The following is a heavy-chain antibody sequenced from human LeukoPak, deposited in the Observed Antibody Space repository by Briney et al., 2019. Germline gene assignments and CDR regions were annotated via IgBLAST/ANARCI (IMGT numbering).Heavy chain of an antibody. CDR1: GYTFTGYY. V-gene: IGHV1-2*02. CDR2: INPNSGGT. Sequence: ASVKVSCKASGYTFTGYYMHWVRQAPGQGLEWMGWINPNSGGTNYAQKFQGRVTMTRDTSIGTAYMELSRLRSDDTAVYYCARDDYGGSNWFDPWGQGTLVTVSS. J-gene: IGHJ5*02. CDR3: ARDDYGGSNWFDP. D-gene: IGHD4-23*01.